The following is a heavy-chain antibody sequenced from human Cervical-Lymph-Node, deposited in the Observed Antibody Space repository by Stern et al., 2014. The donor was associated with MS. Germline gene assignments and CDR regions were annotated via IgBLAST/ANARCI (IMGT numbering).Heavy chain of an antibody. V-gene: IGHV3-33*01. Sequence: VQLVESGGGVVQPGTSLRLSCAASGFSFSSHAMHWVRQAPGKGLEWVAVIRFDGSNTYYVDSVKGRFTISRHNTQNTLYLQMNSLRAEDTAVYYCARGDEFTTTWYDFALIDYWGQGTLVTVSS. CDR1: GFSFSSHA. CDR2: IRFDGSNT. CDR3: ARGDEFTTTWYDFALIDY. J-gene: IGHJ4*02. D-gene: IGHD1-1*01.